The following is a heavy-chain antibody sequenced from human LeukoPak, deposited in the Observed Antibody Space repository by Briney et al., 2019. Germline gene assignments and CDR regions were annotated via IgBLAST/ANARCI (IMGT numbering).Heavy chain of an antibody. CDR1: GFTFRNYW. D-gene: IGHD6-19*01. J-gene: IGHJ4*02. Sequence: GGSLSLSCVASGFTFRNYWMTWVRQAPGKGLEWVANVKQDGSEKHYVDSVRGRFTISRDNAKNSLYLQMNSLRADDTAVYYCTRDSSAWSWGQGTVVTVSS. CDR3: TRDSSAWS. CDR2: VKQDGSEK. V-gene: IGHV3-7*01.